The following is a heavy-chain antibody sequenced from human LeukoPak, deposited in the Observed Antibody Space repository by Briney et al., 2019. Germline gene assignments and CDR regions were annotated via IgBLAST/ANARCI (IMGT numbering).Heavy chain of an antibody. Sequence: GASVKVSCKASGGTFSSYAISWVRQAPGQGLEWLGGIIPIFGTANYAQKFQGRVTITTAEYTSTAYMELSSLRSEDTAVYYCAGDSSVVGATSRYFDYWGQGTLVTVSS. J-gene: IGHJ4*02. CDR3: AGDSSVVGATSRYFDY. D-gene: IGHD1-26*01. CDR2: IIPIFGTA. CDR1: GGTFSSYA. V-gene: IGHV1-69*05.